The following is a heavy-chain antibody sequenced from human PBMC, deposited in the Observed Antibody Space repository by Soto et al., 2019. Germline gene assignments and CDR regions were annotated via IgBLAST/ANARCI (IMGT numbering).Heavy chain of an antibody. CDR2: IYHSGST. CDR1: GGSISSSNW. Sequence: QVQLQESGPGLLKPSVTLSLTCAVSGGSISSSNWWSWVRQPPGKGLEWIGEIYHSGSTNYNPSLESRVTISVDKSKNLFSLKLSSVTGADTAVYYCERVVGGYYYGMDVWGQGTTVTVSS. CDR3: ERVVGGYYYGMDV. D-gene: IGHD2-2*01. J-gene: IGHJ6*02. V-gene: IGHV4-4*02.